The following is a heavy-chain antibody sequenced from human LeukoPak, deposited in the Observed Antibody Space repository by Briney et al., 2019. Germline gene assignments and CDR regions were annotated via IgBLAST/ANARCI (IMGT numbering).Heavy chain of an antibody. V-gene: IGHV4-59*12. Sequence: PSQTLSLTCTASGGSISSYYWSWIRQPPGKGLEWIGYIYYSGSTNYNPSLKSRVTISVDTSKNQFSLKLSSVTAADTAVYYCARGSSRLVYYYGSGSSSNWFDPWGQGTLVTVSS. CDR2: IYYSGST. CDR3: ARGSSRLVYYYGSGSSSNWFDP. J-gene: IGHJ5*02. D-gene: IGHD3-10*01. CDR1: GGSISSYY.